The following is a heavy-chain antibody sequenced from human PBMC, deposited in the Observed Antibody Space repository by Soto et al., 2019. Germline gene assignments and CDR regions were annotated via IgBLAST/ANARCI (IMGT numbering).Heavy chain of an antibody. D-gene: IGHD3-16*01. Sequence: QVQLQESGPGLVKPSETLSLTCTVSGGSVSSGSYYWSWIRQPPGKGLEWIGYIYSSGSTNYNPSLKCRVTISMNTSKNQFSLKLNSVTAADTAVYYCVREGAWGQGTLVTVSS. CDR2: IYSSGST. CDR3: VREGA. CDR1: GGSVSSGSYY. V-gene: IGHV4-61*01. J-gene: IGHJ5*02.